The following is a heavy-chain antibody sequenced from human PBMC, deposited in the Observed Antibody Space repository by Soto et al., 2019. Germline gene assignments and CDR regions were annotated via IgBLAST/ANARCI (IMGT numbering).Heavy chain of an antibody. CDR2: VSYDGSNK. Sequence: QVQLVESGGGVVQPGRSLRLSCAASGFTFSRFGMLWVRQAPGKGLEWVAVVSYDGSNKFYADSVKGRFTISRDNSKNTLSLQINTLRAEDTAVYYCAKEGLTTAIYFDLWGQGTLVTVST. V-gene: IGHV3-30*18. CDR1: GFTFSRFG. J-gene: IGHJ4*02. CDR3: AKEGLTTAIYFDL. D-gene: IGHD5-18*01.